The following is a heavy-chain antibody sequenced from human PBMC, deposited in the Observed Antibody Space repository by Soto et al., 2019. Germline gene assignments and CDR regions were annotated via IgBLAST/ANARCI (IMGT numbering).Heavy chain of an antibody. Sequence: GGSLRLSCAASGFTFSSYAMSWVRQAPGKGLEWVSAISGSGGSTYYADSVKGRFTISRDNSKNTLYLQMNSLRAEDTAVYHCARGESHSSGWTSAPYYYGMDVWGQGTTVTVSS. CDR1: GFTFSSYA. V-gene: IGHV3-23*01. CDR2: ISGSGGST. J-gene: IGHJ6*02. CDR3: ARGESHSSGWTSAPYYYGMDV. D-gene: IGHD6-19*01.